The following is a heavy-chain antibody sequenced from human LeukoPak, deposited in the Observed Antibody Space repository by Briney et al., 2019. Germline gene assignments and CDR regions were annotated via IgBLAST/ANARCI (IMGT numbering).Heavy chain of an antibody. V-gene: IGHV4-34*01. CDR1: GGSFSGYY. D-gene: IGHD5-18*01. J-gene: IGHJ6*02. CDR3: ARGVYSYSYYYYYYGMDV. CDR2: INHSGST. Sequence: SETLSPTCAVYGGSFSGYYWSWIRQPPGKGLEWIGEINHSGSTNYNPSLKSRVTISVDTSKNQFSLKLSSVTAADTAVYYCARGVYSYSYYYYYYGMDVWGQGTTVTVSS.